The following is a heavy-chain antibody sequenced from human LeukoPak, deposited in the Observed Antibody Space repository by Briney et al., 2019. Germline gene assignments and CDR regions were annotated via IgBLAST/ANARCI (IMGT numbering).Heavy chain of an antibody. D-gene: IGHD2-2*01. CDR1: GYTFTSYG. J-gene: IGHJ6*03. CDR3: ARDVTRSSTFAGYYYYMDV. V-gene: IGHV1-18*01. Sequence: GASVKVSCKASGYTFTSYGISWVRQAPGQGLEWMGWISAYNGNTNYAQKLQGRVTMTTDTSTSTAYMELRSLRSDDTAVYYCARDVTRSSTFAGYYYYMDVWGKGTTVTVSS. CDR2: ISAYNGNT.